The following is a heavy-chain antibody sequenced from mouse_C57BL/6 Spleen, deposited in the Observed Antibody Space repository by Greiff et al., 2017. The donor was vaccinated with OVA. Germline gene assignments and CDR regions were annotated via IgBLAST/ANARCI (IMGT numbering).Heavy chain of an antibody. CDR2: IYPGSGNT. J-gene: IGHJ2*01. Sequence: QVHVKQSGAELVRPGASVKLSCKASGYTFTDYYINWVKQRPGQGLEWIARIYPGSGNTYYNEKFKGKATLTAEKSSSTAYMQLSSLTSEDSAVYFCARGWSTVVEDYYFDYWGQGTTLTVSS. CDR1: GYTFTDYY. V-gene: IGHV1-76*01. CDR3: ARGWSTVVEDYYFDY. D-gene: IGHD1-1*01.